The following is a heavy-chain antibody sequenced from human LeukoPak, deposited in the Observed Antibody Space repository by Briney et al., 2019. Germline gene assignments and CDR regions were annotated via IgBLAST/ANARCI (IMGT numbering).Heavy chain of an antibody. CDR1: GGSISNYY. D-gene: IGHD5/OR15-5a*01. CDR2: IYSSGSA. V-gene: IGHV4-4*07. Sequence: SETLSLTCTVSGGSISNYYWSWIRQPAGKGLEWVGRIYSSGSASYHPSLKSRATMSIDTSKNQFALNLSSQTAADTAVYYCARVQSRVSWRMQVWRRDAFDIWGQGAMVTVSS. CDR3: ARVQSRVSWRMQVWRRDAFDI. J-gene: IGHJ3*02.